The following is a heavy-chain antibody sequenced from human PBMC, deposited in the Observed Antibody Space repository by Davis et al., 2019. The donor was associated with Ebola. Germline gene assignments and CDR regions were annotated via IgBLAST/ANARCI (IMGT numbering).Heavy chain of an antibody. CDR3: ASLRRTITGMDDSFDI. CDR2: IYTGDSDT. J-gene: IGHJ3*02. D-gene: IGHD2-8*02. CDR1: GNSFSTHW. Sequence: KVSCKDSGNSFSTHWIGWVRQTPGKGLEWMGLIYTGDSDTRYSPSFRGQVTISADKSFKTAFLQWSSLKASDTAMYYCASLRRTITGMDDSFDIWGQGTMVTVSS. V-gene: IGHV5-51*01.